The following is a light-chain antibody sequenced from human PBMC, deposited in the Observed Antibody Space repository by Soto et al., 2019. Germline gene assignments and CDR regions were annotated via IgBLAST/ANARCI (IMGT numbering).Light chain of an antibody. CDR2: DVT. CDR1: SSDVGGYDY. J-gene: IGLJ1*01. Sequence: QSVLTQPPSVSGCPGQSVTISCTGTSSDVGGYDYVSWYQQRPGKAPKLLIYDVTKRPSGVPDRFSGSKSGNTASLTISGLQAEDEADFYCCSYGGSFPYVFGTGTKVTVL. V-gene: IGLV2-11*01. CDR3: CSYGGSFPYV.